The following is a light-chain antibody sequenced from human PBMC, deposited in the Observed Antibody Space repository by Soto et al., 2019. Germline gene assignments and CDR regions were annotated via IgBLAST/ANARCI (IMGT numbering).Light chain of an antibody. J-gene: IGLJ1*01. V-gene: IGLV2-14*01. CDR1: SSDIGIYDY. Sequence: QSVLTQPASVSGSPGQSITISCTGTSSDIGIYDYVSWYQRHPGRAPQLMIYEVSNRPSGVSRRFTGSKSGNTASLTISGLQAEYDADYFCSSYTNVNTLVFGGGTKVT. CDR2: EVS. CDR3: SSYTNVNTLV.